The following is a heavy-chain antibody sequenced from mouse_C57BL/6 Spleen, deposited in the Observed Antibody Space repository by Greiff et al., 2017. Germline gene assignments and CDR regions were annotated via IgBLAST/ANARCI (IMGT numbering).Heavy chain of an antibody. CDR1: GYTFTSYW. D-gene: IGHD1-1*01. Sequence: QVQLQQSGAELAKPGASVKLSCKASGYTFTSYWMHWVKQRPGQGLEWIGYINPSSGYTTYNQKFKDKATLTADKSSSTAYMQLSSLTYEDSAVYYCARDGTTVVATGDYWGQGTTLTVSS. V-gene: IGHV1-7*01. J-gene: IGHJ2*01. CDR3: ARDGTTVVATGDY. CDR2: INPSSGYT.